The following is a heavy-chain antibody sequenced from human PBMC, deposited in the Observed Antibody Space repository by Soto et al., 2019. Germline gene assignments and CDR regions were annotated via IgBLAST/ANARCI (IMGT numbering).Heavy chain of an antibody. V-gene: IGHV5-51*01. J-gene: IGHJ4*02. CDR1: GYDFSNYW. CDR3: ARQDSSSWSSFDY. CDR2: IYPGDSET. Sequence: GESLKISCQGSGYDFSNYWIGWVRQMPGNGLEGMGIIYPGDSETKYSPSFEGQASISADKSINTAYLQWSSLKASDTAIYYCARQDSSSWSSFDYWGQGTLVTVSS. D-gene: IGHD6-13*01.